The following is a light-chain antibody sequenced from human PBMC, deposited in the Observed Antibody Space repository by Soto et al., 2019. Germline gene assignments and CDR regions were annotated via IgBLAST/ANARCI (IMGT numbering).Light chain of an antibody. CDR1: QSVSSGY. V-gene: IGKV3-11*01. CDR3: QQRSNWPWT. J-gene: IGKJ1*01. Sequence: PGERATLSCRASQSVSSGYLAWYQQKPGQAPRLLIYDASNRATGIPARFSGSGSGTDFTLTISSLEPEDFAVYYCQQRSNWPWTFGQGTKVDIK. CDR2: DAS.